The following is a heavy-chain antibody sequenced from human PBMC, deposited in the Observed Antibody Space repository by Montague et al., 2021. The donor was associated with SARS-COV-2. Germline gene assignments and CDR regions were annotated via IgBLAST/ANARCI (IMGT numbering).Heavy chain of an antibody. Sequence: SETLSLTCAVYGGSFSGYYWSWIRQPPGKGLEWIGEINHSGSTNYNPSLKSRVTISVDTSKNQFSLKLSSVTAADTAVYFCARREYSYGWGDWGQGTLVTVSS. CDR1: GGSFSGYY. J-gene: IGHJ4*02. CDR3: ARREYSYGWGD. CDR2: INHSGST. D-gene: IGHD5-18*01. V-gene: IGHV4-34*01.